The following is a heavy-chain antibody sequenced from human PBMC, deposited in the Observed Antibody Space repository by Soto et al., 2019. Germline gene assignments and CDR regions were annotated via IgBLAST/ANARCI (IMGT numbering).Heavy chain of an antibody. Sequence: QLVESGGGVVPPGASLRLSCAASGFTFSTFGMHWVRQTPGKGLEWVAVISYDGNNKVYADSVKGRFTISRDNFKNTVDLVMNNLKVGYTAVYYCAKDLQAYGDYDYYCYGLDVWGQGATVSVSS. CDR1: GFTFSTFG. D-gene: IGHD4-17*01. CDR2: ISYDGNNK. V-gene: IGHV3-30*18. J-gene: IGHJ6*02. CDR3: AKDLQAYGDYDYYCYGLDV.